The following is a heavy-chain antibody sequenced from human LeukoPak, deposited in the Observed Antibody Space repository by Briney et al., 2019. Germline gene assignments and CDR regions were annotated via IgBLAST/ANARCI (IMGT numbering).Heavy chain of an antibody. CDR3: ARAPDRIPGGSYFDY. V-gene: IGHV3-23*01. Sequence: WXRQAPGXXXEWXSAISGSGGSTYYADSVKGRFTISRDNSKNTLYLQMNSLRAEDTAVYYCARAPDRIPGGSYFDYWGQGTLVTVSS. D-gene: IGHD3-16*01. J-gene: IGHJ4*02. CDR2: ISGSGGST.